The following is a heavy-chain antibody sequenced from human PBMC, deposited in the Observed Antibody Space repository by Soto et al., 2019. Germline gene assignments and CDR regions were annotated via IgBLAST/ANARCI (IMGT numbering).Heavy chain of an antibody. CDR1: GGTFSSYA. J-gene: IGHJ6*02. CDR3: ARGAYSSGWYGKANYYGMDV. CDR2: IIPIFGTA. D-gene: IGHD6-19*01. Sequence: SVKVSCKASGGTFSSYAISWVRQAPGQGLEWMGGIIPIFGTANYAQKFQGRVTITADESTSTAYMELSSLKSEDTAVYYCARGAYSSGWYGKANYYGMDVWGQGTTVTVSS. V-gene: IGHV1-69*13.